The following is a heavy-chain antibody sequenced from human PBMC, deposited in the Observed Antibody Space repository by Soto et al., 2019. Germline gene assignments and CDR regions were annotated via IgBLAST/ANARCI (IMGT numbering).Heavy chain of an antibody. CDR3: AKETIPVGGPNYFDY. D-gene: IGHD6-19*01. CDR1: GFIFSTYG. Sequence: QVQLVESGGGVVQPGRPLRLSGEASGFIFSTYGMHWVRQAPGKGLGWGAVISHDGRAEYYADSVKGRFTISRDNSDNTLFLQMNSLRAEDTAVYYCAKETIPVGGPNYFDYWGQGTLVTVSS. J-gene: IGHJ4*02. V-gene: IGHV3-30*18. CDR2: ISHDGRAE.